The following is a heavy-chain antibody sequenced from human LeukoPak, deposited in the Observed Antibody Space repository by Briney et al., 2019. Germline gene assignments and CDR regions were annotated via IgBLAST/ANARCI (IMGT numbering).Heavy chain of an antibody. J-gene: IGHJ4*02. D-gene: IGHD3-10*01. Sequence: PGGSLRLSCAASGFTVSSNYMSWVRQARGKGMEWVSVIYSGGSTYYADSVKGRFTISRENSKKKLKRKKKNLRADDTAVYYCASQSVGYYGSGSSASDYWGQGTLVTVSS. V-gene: IGHV3-53*01. CDR1: GFTVSSNY. CDR3: ASQSVGYYGSGSSASDY. CDR2: IYSGGST.